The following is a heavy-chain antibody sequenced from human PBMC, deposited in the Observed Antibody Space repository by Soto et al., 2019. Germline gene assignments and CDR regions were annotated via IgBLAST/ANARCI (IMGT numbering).Heavy chain of an antibody. V-gene: IGHV1-18*01. D-gene: IGHD2-2*01. CDR3: ARGGPAAYGWFDP. Sequence: APVKLSCKAAGYTITRYSITRVRKDPGQGLEWMGWISAYNGNTNYAQKLQGRVTMTTDTSASTAYMELRSLRSDDTAVYYCARGGPAAYGWFDPWGQGTLVTVSS. J-gene: IGHJ5*02. CDR1: GYTITRYS. CDR2: ISAYNGNT.